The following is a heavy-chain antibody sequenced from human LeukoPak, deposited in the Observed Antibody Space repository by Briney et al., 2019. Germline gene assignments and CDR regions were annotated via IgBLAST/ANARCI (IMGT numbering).Heavy chain of an antibody. CDR3: AKDRDDYGDDC. V-gene: IGHV3-30*02. Sequence: GGSLRLSCAASGFTFTDFGMHWVRQAPGKGLDWVSHIRRDGRSKFYAESVKGRFTISRDNSKNTLYLQMNSLRAEDTAVYYCAKDRDDYGDDCWGQGVLVTVST. CDR1: GFTFTDFG. D-gene: IGHD4-17*01. J-gene: IGHJ4*02. CDR2: IRRDGRSK.